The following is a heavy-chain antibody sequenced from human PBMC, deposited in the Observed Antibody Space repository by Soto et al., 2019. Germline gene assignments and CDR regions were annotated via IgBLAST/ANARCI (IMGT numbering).Heavy chain of an antibody. J-gene: IGHJ3*02. V-gene: IGHV3-48*01. D-gene: IGHD4-17*01. CDR1: GFTFSSYS. CDR3: VITHPAVTPGAFDI. CDR2: ISSSSSTI. Sequence: VQLVESGGGLVQPGGSLRLSCAASGFTFSSYSMNWVRQAPGKGLEWVSYISSSSSTIYYADSVKGRFTISRDNAKNSLYLQMNSLRAEDTAVYYCVITHPAVTPGAFDIWGQGTMVTVSS.